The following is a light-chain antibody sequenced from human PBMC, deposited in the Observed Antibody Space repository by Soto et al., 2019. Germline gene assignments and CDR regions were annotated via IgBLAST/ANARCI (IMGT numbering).Light chain of an antibody. CDR1: QSVSSN. J-gene: IGKJ5*01. V-gene: IGKV3-15*01. CDR3: QQYNTWPPIT. CDR2: GAS. Sequence: IVMTQSPAPLSVSPGERATLSGRASQSVSSNLAWYQQKPGQAPRLLIYGASTRATGIPARFSGSGSGTEFTLTISSLQSEDFAVYYCQQYNTWPPITFGQGTRLEIK.